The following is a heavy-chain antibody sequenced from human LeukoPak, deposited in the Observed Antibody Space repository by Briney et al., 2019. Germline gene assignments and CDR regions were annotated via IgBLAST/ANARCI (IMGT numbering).Heavy chain of an antibody. Sequence: PGGSLRLSCVASGFTFSSSGMHWVRQAPGKGLEWVAVIWYDGSNKYYADSVEGRFTISRDNSKNTVYLQMNSLSAEDTAVYYCQRYITLSDCFIYWGQGTLVTVSS. CDR3: QRYITLSDCFIY. D-gene: IGHD2-21*01. CDR2: IWYDGSNK. V-gene: IGHV3-33*08. J-gene: IGHJ4*02. CDR1: GFTFSSSG.